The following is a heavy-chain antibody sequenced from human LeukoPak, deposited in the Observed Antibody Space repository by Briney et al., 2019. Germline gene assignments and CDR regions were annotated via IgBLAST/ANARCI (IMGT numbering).Heavy chain of an antibody. CDR3: ARDLGSGWPDY. D-gene: IGHD6-19*01. V-gene: IGHV1-18*01. CDR1: GYTFTSYG. Sequence: GASVKVSCKASGYTFTSYGISWVRQAPGQGLEWMGWISGYNGDTNYAQKFQGRVTMTTDTSTSTGCMELRSLRSDDTAVYYCARDLGSGWPDYWGQGTLVTVSS. J-gene: IGHJ4*02. CDR2: ISGYNGDT.